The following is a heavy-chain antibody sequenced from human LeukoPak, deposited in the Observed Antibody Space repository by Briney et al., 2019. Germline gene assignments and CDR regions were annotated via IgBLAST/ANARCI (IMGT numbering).Heavy chain of an antibody. CDR3: ARDREEHWLVGANWFDP. J-gene: IGHJ5*02. V-gene: IGHV7-4-1*02. D-gene: IGHD6-19*01. CDR1: GYTFTSYA. CDR2: INANTGDP. Sequence: ASVKVSFKASGYTFTSYAMNWVRQRPRQGHEWMCWINANTGDPTNAQGFTGRLVTSLDTSVSTAYLQISSLKAEDTAVYYCARDREEHWLVGANWFDPWGQGTLVTVSS.